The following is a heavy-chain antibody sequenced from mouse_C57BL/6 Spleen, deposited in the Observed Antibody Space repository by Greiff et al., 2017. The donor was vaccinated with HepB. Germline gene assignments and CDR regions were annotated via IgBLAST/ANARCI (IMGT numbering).Heavy chain of an antibody. Sequence: VQLQQSGAELVRPGTSVKLSCKASGYTFTSYWMHWVKQRPGQGLEWIGVIDPSDSYTNYNPKFKGKATLTVDTSSSTAYMQLSSLTSEDSAGYDCAGRDYYGSSYVDWYFDDWGTGTTVTVSS. CDR3: AGRDYYGSSYVDWYFDD. CDR2: IDPSDSYT. D-gene: IGHD1-1*01. V-gene: IGHV1-59*01. CDR1: GYTFTSYW. J-gene: IGHJ1*03.